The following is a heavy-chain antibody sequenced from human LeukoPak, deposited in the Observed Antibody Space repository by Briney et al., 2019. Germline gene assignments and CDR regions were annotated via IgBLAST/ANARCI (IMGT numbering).Heavy chain of an antibody. CDR2: IIPIFGTA. Sequence: ASVKVSCTASGGTFSSYAISWVRQAPGQGLEWMGAIIPIFGTANYAQKFQGRVTITADESTNTAYMELSSLRSEDTAVCYGARGYYDILTGYEYYYGMDVWGQGTTVTVS. D-gene: IGHD3-9*01. J-gene: IGHJ6*02. CDR1: GGTFSSYA. CDR3: ARGYYDILTGYEYYYGMDV. V-gene: IGHV1-69*13.